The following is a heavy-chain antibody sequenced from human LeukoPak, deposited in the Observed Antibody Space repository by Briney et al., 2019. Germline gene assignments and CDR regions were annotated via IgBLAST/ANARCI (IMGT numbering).Heavy chain of an antibody. D-gene: IGHD3-10*01. CDR3: ARIITRSWYSDH. CDR2: ISSGSATI. J-gene: IGHJ4*02. V-gene: IGHV3-48*01. CDR1: GFTYTSYT. Sequence: GGSLRLSPADAGFTYTSYTLTCVRQAPGKGPEWVSYISSGSATIYYADSVKGRFTISRDNAKNSLYPQMNSLRAEDTAVYYCARIITRSWYSDHWGRGTLVTVSS.